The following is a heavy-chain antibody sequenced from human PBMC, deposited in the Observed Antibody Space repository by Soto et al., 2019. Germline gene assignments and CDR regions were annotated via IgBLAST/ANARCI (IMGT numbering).Heavy chain of an antibody. V-gene: IGHV2-26*01. CDR3: ARIPDALVVLAAISTWFDP. D-gene: IGHD2-15*01. CDR1: GFSLSNARMG. Sequence: QVTLKESGPVLVNPTETLTLTCTVSGFSLSNARMGVCWIRQPPGKALEWLAHIFSNDEKSYSTSLKSRLTISKNTATSQVVLTSTNVDPVDTATYYSARIPDALVVLAAISTWFDPWGQGTLVTVSS. CDR2: IFSNDEK. J-gene: IGHJ5*02.